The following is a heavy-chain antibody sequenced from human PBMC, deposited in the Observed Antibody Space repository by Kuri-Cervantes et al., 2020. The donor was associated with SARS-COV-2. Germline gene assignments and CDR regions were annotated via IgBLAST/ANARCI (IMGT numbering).Heavy chain of an antibody. Sequence: SETLSLTCTVSGGSLSGYYWSWIRQTPGKGLEWLGYIYYSGNTNYNPSLKSRLTISVDTSKRQFSLELRSLTAADTAFYYCARGVGAAVAGTLITIYYYYGMDVWGQGTTVTVSS. CDR1: GGSLSGYY. CDR2: IYYSGNT. V-gene: IGHV4-59*01. CDR3: ARGVGAAVAGTLITIYYYYGMDV. J-gene: IGHJ6*02. D-gene: IGHD6-19*01.